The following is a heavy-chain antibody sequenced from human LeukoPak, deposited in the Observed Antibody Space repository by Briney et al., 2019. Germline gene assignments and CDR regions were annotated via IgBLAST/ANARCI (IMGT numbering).Heavy chain of an antibody. Sequence: SETLSLTCTVSGGSISSLYWGWIRQPAGKGLEWIGRIYTSGSTNYNPSLKSRVTMSVDTSKNQFSLKLSSVTAADTAVYYCARHPNDEIYGSGSYYTVDYWGQGTLVTVSS. CDR3: ARHPNDEIYGSGSYYTVDY. CDR2: IYTSGST. V-gene: IGHV4-4*07. J-gene: IGHJ4*02. CDR1: GGSISSLY. D-gene: IGHD3-10*01.